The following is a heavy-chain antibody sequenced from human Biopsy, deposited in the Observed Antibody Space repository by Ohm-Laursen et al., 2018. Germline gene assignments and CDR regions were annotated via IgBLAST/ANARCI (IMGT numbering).Heavy chain of an antibody. J-gene: IGHJ6*02. CDR2: ISSSNDNT. V-gene: IGHV1-18*04. D-gene: IGHD3-22*01. Sequence: ASVKVSCKTSGFTFTGYYIHWVRQAPGQGLEWMGWISSSNDNTNYAQKFQGRVTMTADTSTSTAYMELRRLRSDDTAVYYCARDFFDSSGYFYYYNGVDLWGQGTTVTVSS. CDR3: ARDFFDSSGYFYYYNGVDL. CDR1: GFTFTGYY.